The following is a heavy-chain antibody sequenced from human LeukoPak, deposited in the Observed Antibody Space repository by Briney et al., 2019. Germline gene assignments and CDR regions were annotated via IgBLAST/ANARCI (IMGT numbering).Heavy chain of an antibody. D-gene: IGHD2-15*01. CDR2: INPSGGST. J-gene: IGHJ4*02. CDR3: ARSCSGGSCYDTSTFDY. V-gene: IGHV1-46*01. CDR1: GYTFTSYY. Sequence: ASVKVSCKASGYTFTSYYMHWVRQAPGQGPEWMGIINPSGGSTSYAQKFQGRVTMTRDTSTSTVYMELSSLRSEDTAVYYCARSCSGGSCYDTSTFDYWGQGTLVTVSS.